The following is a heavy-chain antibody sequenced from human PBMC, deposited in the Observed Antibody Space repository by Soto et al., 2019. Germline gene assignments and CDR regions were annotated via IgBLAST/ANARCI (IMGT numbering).Heavy chain of an antibody. Sequence: SETLSLTCTVSGGSISSGDYYWSWIRQPPGKGLEWIGYIYYSGSTYYNPSLKSRVTISVDTSKNQFSLKLSSVTAADTAVYYCARAGSRQQLVNWFDPWGQGTLVTVSS. J-gene: IGHJ5*02. D-gene: IGHD6-13*01. CDR3: ARAGSRQQLVNWFDP. V-gene: IGHV4-30-4*01. CDR2: IYYSGST. CDR1: GGSISSGDYY.